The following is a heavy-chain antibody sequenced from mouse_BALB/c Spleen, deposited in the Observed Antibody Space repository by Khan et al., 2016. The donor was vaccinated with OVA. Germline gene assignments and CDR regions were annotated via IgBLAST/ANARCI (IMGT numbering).Heavy chain of an antibody. CDR3: PRTILLYFAY. CDR2: IDPENGNT. V-gene: IGHV14-1*02. D-gene: IGHD6-1*01. CDR1: GFNINDYY. J-gene: IGHJ2*01. Sequence: VQLKQSGTELVRPGALVRVSCTASGFNINDYYIHWVKQRPEQGLEWIGWIDPENGNTIYDEKFQGKASITADTSSNQAYLQLSSLTSEDTAVSSGPRTILLYFAYWGQGTTLTVSS.